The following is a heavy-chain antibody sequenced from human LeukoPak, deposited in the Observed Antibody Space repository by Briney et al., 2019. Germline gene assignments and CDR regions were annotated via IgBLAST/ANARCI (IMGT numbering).Heavy chain of an antibody. J-gene: IGHJ6*02. CDR3: AREVGGATLGYYYGMDV. CDR2: INPSGGST. CDR1: GYTFTSYY. V-gene: IGHV1-46*01. Sequence: ASVKLSCKASGYTFTSYYMHWVRQAPGQGLEWMGIINPSGGSTSYAQKFQGRVTMTRDTSTSTVYMELSSLRSEDTAVYYCAREVGGATLGYYYGMDVWGQGTTVTVSS. D-gene: IGHD1-26*01.